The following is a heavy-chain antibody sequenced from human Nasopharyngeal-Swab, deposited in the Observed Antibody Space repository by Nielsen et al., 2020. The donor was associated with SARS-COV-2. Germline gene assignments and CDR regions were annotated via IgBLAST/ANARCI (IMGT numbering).Heavy chain of an antibody. CDR2: MNPNSGNT. Sequence: ASVKVSCKASGYTFTSYDINWVRQATGQGLEWMGWMNPNSGNTGYAQKFQGRVTMTRNTSISTAYMELSSLRSEDTAVYYCARGRWELRYYGMDVWGQGTTVTVSS. J-gene: IGHJ6*02. V-gene: IGHV1-8*01. CDR3: ARGRWELRYYGMDV. CDR1: GYTFTSYD. D-gene: IGHD1-26*01.